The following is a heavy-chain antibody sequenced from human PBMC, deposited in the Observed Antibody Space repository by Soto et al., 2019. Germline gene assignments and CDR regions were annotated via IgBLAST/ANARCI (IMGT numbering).Heavy chain of an antibody. D-gene: IGHD6-13*01. Sequence: ETRSLPCTVAGYSFNNYSWSWIRQPPGKRLEWIGYIYYTGSTTYNPSLESRVTMSVDTSKNQFSLNLRSVNATDTAVYYCAKYRRTAAEGYTLDFWGRGTLVTVSS. CDR1: GYSFNNYS. CDR3: AKYRRTAAEGYTLDF. J-gene: IGHJ4*02. V-gene: IGHV4-59*01. CDR2: IYYTGST.